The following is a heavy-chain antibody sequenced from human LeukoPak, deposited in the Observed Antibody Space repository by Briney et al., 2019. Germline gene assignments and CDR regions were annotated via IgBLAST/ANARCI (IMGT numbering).Heavy chain of an antibody. D-gene: IGHD2-15*01. CDR1: GFTFSSYA. V-gene: IGHV3-23*01. CDR2: ISGSGGST. Sequence: GGSLRLSCAASGFTFSSYAMSWVRQAPGKGLEWVSAISGSGGSTYYADSVKGRFTISRGNSKNTLYLQMNSLRAEDTAVYYCAKDPRVVVAEAWFDPWGQGTLVTVSS. J-gene: IGHJ5*02. CDR3: AKDPRVVVAEAWFDP.